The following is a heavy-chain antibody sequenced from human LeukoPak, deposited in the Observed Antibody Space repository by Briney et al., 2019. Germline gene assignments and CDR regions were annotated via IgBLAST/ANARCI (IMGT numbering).Heavy chain of an antibody. CDR1: GGSISSGDYY. Sequence: SETLSLTCTVSGGSISSGDYYWSWIRQPPGKGLEWIGYIYYSGSTYYNPSLKSRVTISVDTSKNQFSLKLSSVTAADTAVYYCARGGIAAAADYWGQGTLVTVSS. CDR3: ARGGIAAAADY. V-gene: IGHV4-30-4*01. J-gene: IGHJ4*02. D-gene: IGHD6-13*01. CDR2: IYYSGST.